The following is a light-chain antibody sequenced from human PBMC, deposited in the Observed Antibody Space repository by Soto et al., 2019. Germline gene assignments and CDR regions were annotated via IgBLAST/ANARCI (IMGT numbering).Light chain of an antibody. CDR2: DAS. J-gene: IGKJ1*01. CDR3: QHYDSYWT. CDR1: QSIRNF. Sequence: DIQMTQSPSTLAASVGDRVTITCRASQSIRNFLAGYQQKPGKAPNVVIFDASSLESGVPSRFSGSGSGTEVTLTISSLHPDEFATDYFQHYDSYWTFGPGTKVEIK. V-gene: IGKV1-5*01.